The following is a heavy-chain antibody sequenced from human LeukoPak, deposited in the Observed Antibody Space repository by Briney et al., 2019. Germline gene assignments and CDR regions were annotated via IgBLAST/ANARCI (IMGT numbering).Heavy chain of an antibody. Sequence: PGGSLRLSCAASGFTFSSYAMSWVRQAPGKGLEWVSAISGSGGSTYYADSVKGRFTISRDSSKNTLYLQMNSLRAEDTAVYYCAKPDSSGWYAAFDYWGQGTLVTVSS. CDR1: GFTFSSYA. J-gene: IGHJ4*02. V-gene: IGHV3-23*01. CDR2: ISGSGGST. D-gene: IGHD6-19*01. CDR3: AKPDSSGWYAAFDY.